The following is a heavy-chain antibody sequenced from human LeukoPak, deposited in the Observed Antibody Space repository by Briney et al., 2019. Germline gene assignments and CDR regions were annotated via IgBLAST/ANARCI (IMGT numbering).Heavy chain of an antibody. V-gene: IGHV3-23*01. CDR3: AKGVRRYFDWWGLGYFYYMDV. J-gene: IGHJ6*03. CDR2: ISGSGGST. D-gene: IGHD3-9*01. CDR1: GFTFSSYG. Sequence: GGSLRLSRAASGFTFSSYGMSWVRQAPGKGLEWVSAISGSGGSTYYADSVKGRFTISRDNSKNTLYLQMNSLRAEDTALYYCAKGVRRYFDWWGLGYFYYMDVWGKGTTVTVSS.